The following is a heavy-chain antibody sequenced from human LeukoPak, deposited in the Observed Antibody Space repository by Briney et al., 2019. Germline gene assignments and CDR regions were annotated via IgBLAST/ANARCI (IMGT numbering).Heavy chain of an antibody. J-gene: IGHJ4*02. CDR2: IGGTNGAI. CDR1: GFRFSDHT. CDR3: TRDRSYSDFDY. V-gene: IGHV3-21*01. Sequence: GGSLRLSCAASGFRFSDHTMNWVRQARGKGLEWVSSIGGTNGAIFYADSMKGRFTISRDNVENSLSLQMNSLRAEDTAVYYCTRDRSYSDFDYWGQGTLVTVSS. D-gene: IGHD3-10*01.